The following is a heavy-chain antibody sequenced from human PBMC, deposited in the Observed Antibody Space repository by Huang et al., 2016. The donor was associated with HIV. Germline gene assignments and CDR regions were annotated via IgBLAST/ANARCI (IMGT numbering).Heavy chain of an antibody. CDR1: GGSFSDQI. D-gene: IGHD3-16*01. Sequence: QVQLEQSGPAVRKPGSSVKVSCQASGGSFSDQIISWVRQAPGQRFEWVGGIIPLFRAPGYAQEFKGRVTMTADESTATIYMELNSLTSEDTAVYYCAMSLRYQYDSRSYWGRYFDYWGQGTLVTVSS. J-gene: IGHJ4*02. CDR2: IIPLFRAP. CDR3: AMSLRYQYDSRSYWGRYFDY. V-gene: IGHV1-69*01.